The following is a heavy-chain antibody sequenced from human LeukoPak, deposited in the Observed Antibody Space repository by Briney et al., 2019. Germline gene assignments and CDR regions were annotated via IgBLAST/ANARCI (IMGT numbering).Heavy chain of an antibody. V-gene: IGHV3-30*04. D-gene: IGHD3-10*01. CDR2: ISYDGSNK. CDR3: AKVAREYYYGSGAYYYYYMDV. J-gene: IGHJ6*03. Sequence: GGSLRLSCAASGFTFSSYAMHWVRQAPGKGLEWVAVISYDGSNKYYADSVKGRFTISRDNSKNTLYLQMNSLRAEDTAVYYCAKVAREYYYGSGAYYYYYMDVWGKGTTVTISS. CDR1: GFTFSSYA.